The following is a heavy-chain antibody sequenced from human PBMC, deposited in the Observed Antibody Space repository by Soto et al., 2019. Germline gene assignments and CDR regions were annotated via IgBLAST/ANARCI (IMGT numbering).Heavy chain of an antibody. CDR3: ARAVCRRWSMRPHGFDP. V-gene: IGHV1-18*04. Sequence: ASVKVSCKASGYTFTSYGTSRERQAPGQGRERRRWSSAYNGNTNHAQKLQPRITTTTDPSTSTAYLELGSPRSDNTAVYYCARAVCRRWSMRPHGFDPWGQGTLVTVSS. J-gene: IGHJ5*02. CDR1: GYTFTSYG. CDR2: SSAYNGNT. D-gene: IGHD1-20*01.